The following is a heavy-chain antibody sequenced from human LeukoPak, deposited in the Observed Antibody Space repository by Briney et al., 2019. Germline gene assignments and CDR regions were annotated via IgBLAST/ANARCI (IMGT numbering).Heavy chain of an antibody. CDR1: GGSFSGYY. Sequence: SETLSLTCAVYGGSFSGYYWTWVRQPPGKGLEWIGEINHSGGTNYNPSLESRVTISVDTSKNQFSLKLSSVTAADTAVYYCARPGYCSGGSCSDYWGQGTLVTVSS. CDR3: ARPGYCSGGSCSDY. D-gene: IGHD2-15*01. V-gene: IGHV4-34*01. J-gene: IGHJ4*02. CDR2: INHSGGT.